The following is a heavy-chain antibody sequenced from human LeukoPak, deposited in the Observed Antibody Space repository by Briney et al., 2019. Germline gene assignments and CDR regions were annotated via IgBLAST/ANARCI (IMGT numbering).Heavy chain of an antibody. J-gene: IGHJ4*02. D-gene: IGHD3-16*01. CDR1: GFTFSSYG. V-gene: IGHV3-74*01. Sequence: GGSPRLSCAASGFTFSSYGMHWVRQGPGKGLVWVSRINSDGSTTNYADSVKGRFTTSRDNAKNTLYLQMNSLRAEDTAVYYCVRVDGGYWGQGTLVTVSS. CDR3: VRVDGGY. CDR2: INSDGSTT.